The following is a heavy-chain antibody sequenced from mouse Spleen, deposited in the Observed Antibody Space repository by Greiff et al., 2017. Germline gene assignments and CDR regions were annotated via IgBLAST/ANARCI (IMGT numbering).Heavy chain of an antibody. J-gene: IGHJ3*01. CDR1: GYTFTDYY. V-gene: IGHV1-19*01. CDR2: INPYNGGT. D-gene: IGHD2-4*01. CDR3: ARSYDYDRTFAY. Sequence: VHVKQSGPVLVKPGASVKMSCKASGYTFTDYYMNWVKQSHGKSLEWIGVINPYNGGTSYNQKFKGKATLTVDKSSSTAYMELNSLTSEDSAVYYCARSYDYDRTFAYWGQGTLVTVSA.